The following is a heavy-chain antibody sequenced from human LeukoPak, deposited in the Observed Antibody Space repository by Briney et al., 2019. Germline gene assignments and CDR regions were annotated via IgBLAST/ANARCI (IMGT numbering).Heavy chain of an antibody. CDR3: ARAPVGSSWYRLSYYYYYMDV. Sequence: GGSLRLSCAASGFTFSSYSMNWVRLAPGKGLELVSSISSSSSYIYYADSVKSRFTISRDNAKNSLYLQMNSLRAEDTAVYYCARAPVGSSWYRLSYYYYYMDVWGKGTTVTISS. D-gene: IGHD6-13*01. CDR1: GFTFSSYS. CDR2: ISSSSSYI. V-gene: IGHV3-21*01. J-gene: IGHJ6*03.